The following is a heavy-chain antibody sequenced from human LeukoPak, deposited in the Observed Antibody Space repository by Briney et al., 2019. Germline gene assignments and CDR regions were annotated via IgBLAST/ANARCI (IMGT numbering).Heavy chain of an antibody. Sequence: GASVKVSCKASGYTFTSYGISWVRQAPGQGLEWMGWISAYNGNTNYAQKLQGRVTMTTDTSTSTAYMELRSLRSDDTAVYYCAREGSYCSGGSCYGGYFDYWGQGTLVIVSS. CDR3: AREGSYCSGGSCYGGYFDY. CDR1: GYTFTSYG. CDR2: ISAYNGNT. D-gene: IGHD2-15*01. V-gene: IGHV1-18*01. J-gene: IGHJ4*02.